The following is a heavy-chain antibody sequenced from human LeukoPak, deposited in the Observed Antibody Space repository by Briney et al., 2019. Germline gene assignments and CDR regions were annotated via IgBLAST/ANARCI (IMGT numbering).Heavy chain of an antibody. V-gene: IGHV3-30-3*01. J-gene: IGHJ6*03. Sequence: GGSLRLSCAASGFTFSSYAMHWVRQAPGKGLEWVAVISYDGSNKYYADSVKGRFTISRDNSKNTLYLQMNSLRAEDTAVYYCARGGGWQLVRYMDVWGKGTTVTVSS. D-gene: IGHD6-6*01. CDR2: ISYDGSNK. CDR1: GFTFSSYA. CDR3: ARGGGWQLVRYMDV.